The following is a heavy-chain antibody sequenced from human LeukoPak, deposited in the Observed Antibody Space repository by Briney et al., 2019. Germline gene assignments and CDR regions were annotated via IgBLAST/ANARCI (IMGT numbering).Heavy chain of an antibody. V-gene: IGHV3-33*01. CDR2: IWYDVSNK. CDR1: GFTFSSYG. Sequence: PGGSLRLSCAASGFTFSSYGMHWVRQAPGKGLEWVSVIWYDVSNKYYADSVKGRFTISRDNSKNTLYLQMNSLRAEDTAVYYCASGEAWLMGPPEFDYWGQGTLVTVSS. CDR3: ASGEAWLMGPPEFDY. D-gene: IGHD3-10*01. J-gene: IGHJ4*02.